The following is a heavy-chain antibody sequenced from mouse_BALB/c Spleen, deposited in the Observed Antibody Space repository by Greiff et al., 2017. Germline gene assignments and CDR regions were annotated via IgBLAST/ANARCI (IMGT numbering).Heavy chain of an antibody. CDR1: GYTFTSYW. Sequence: QVQLQQSGAELAKPGASVKMSCKASGYTFTSYWMHWVKQRPGQGLEWIGYINPSTGYTEYNQKFKDKATLTADKSSSTAYMQLSSLTSEDSAVYYGLYGNYRPWFAYWGQGTLVTVSA. CDR3: LYGNYRPWFAY. CDR2: INPSTGYT. V-gene: IGHV1-7*01. D-gene: IGHD2-1*01. J-gene: IGHJ3*01.